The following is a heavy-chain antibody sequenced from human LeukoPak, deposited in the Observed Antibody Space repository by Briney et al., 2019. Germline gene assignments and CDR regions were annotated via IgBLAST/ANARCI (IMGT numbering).Heavy chain of an antibody. CDR3: ARLYIAAAGRRTWFDP. CDR1: GYSISSYY. J-gene: IGHJ5*02. D-gene: IGHD6-13*01. V-gene: IGHV4-59*08. Sequence: SETLSLTCTVSGYSISSYYWSWIRQPPGKGLEWIGYIYYSGSTNYNPSLKSRVTISVDTSKNQFSLKLSSVTAADTAVYYCARLYIAAAGRRTWFDPWGQGTLVTVSS. CDR2: IYYSGST.